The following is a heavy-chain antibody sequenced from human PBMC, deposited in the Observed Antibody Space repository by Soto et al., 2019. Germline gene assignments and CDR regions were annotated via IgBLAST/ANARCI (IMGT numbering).Heavy chain of an antibody. J-gene: IGHJ4*02. V-gene: IGHV4-31*03. CDR2: IYYSGST. D-gene: IGHD3-10*01. CDR1: GGSISSGGYY. Sequence: PSETLSLTCTVSGGSISSGGYYWSWIRQHPGKGLEWIGYIYYSGSTYYNPSLKSRVTISVDTSKNQFSLKLSSVTAADTAVYYCARDGYYYGLLTGWGQGTLVTVSS. CDR3: ARDGYYYGLLTG.